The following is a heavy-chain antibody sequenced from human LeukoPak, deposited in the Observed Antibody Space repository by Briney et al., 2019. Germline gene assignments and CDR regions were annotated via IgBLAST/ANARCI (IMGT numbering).Heavy chain of an antibody. CDR2: IYYSGST. Sequence: PSETLSLTCTVSGGSISSYYWSWIRQPPGKGLEWIGYIYYSGSTNYNPSLKGRVTISVDTSKNQFSLELSSVTAADTAVYYCAREVVVYNWFDPWGQGTLVTVSS. D-gene: IGHD3-22*01. CDR3: AREVVVYNWFDP. J-gene: IGHJ5*02. CDR1: GGSISSYY. V-gene: IGHV4-59*01.